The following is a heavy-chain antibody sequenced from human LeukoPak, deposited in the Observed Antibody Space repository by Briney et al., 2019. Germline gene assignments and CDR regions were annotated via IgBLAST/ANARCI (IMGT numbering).Heavy chain of an antibody. D-gene: IGHD2-2*02. V-gene: IGHV3-23*01. J-gene: IGHJ5*02. CDR1: GFTFSTYA. CDR2: LSGSGGST. CDR3: ARESVPAAIRGWFDP. Sequence: PGGSLRLSCAASGFTFSTYAMNWVRQAPGKGLEWVSALSGSGGSTYYAASVKGRITNTRDNSKNTLYLEMNSLRAEDTAVYYCARESVPAAIRGWFDPWGQGTLVTVSS.